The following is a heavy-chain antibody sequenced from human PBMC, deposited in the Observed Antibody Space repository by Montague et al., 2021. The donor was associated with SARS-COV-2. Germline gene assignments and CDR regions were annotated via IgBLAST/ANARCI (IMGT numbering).Heavy chain of an antibody. CDR3: ARFRGELLEGAFDY. D-gene: IGHD1-26*01. CDR2: IDWDDDK. V-gene: IGHV2-70*01. J-gene: IGHJ4*02. Sequence: PALVKPTQTLTLTCTFSGFSLSTSGMCVSWIRQPPGKALEWLALIDWDDDKYYSTSLKTRLTISKDTSKNQVVLTMTNMDPVDTATYYCARFRGELLEGAFDYWGQGTLVTVSS. CDR1: GFSLSTSGMC.